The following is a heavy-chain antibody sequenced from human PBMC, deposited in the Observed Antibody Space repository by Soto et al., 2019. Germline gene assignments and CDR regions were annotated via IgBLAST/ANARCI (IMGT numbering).Heavy chain of an antibody. CDR2: ISSSGGST. J-gene: IGHJ5*02. Sequence: AGGSLRLSCAASGFTFSSYAMSWVRQAPGKGLEWVSAISSSGGSTYYADSVKGRFTISRDNSKNTLYLQMNSLRAEDTAVYYCAKGPRSSHTNWFDPWGQGTLVTVSS. CDR3: AKGPRSSHTNWFDP. CDR1: GFTFSSYA. D-gene: IGHD6-6*01. V-gene: IGHV3-23*01.